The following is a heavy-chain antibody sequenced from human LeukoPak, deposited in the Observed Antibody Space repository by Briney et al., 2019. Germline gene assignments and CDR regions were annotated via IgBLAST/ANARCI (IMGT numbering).Heavy chain of an antibody. CDR1: GGSISSYY. Sequence: SETLSLTCTVSGGSISSYYWSWIRQPAGKGLEWIGRIYTSGSTNYNPSLKSRVTMSVDTSKNQFSLKLSSVTAADTAVYYCARDTFRYYYDSSGYYKGASDIWGQGTMVTVSS. CDR3: ARDTFRYYYDSSGYYKGASDI. J-gene: IGHJ3*02. CDR2: IYTSGST. V-gene: IGHV4-4*07. D-gene: IGHD3-22*01.